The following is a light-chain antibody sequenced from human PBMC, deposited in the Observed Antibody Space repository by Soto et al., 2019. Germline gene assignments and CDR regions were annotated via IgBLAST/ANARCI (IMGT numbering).Light chain of an antibody. CDR3: QQANSFPLA. J-gene: IGKJ1*01. V-gene: IGKV1-12*01. CDR1: QAISTN. CDR2: SAS. Sequence: DSQMTQSPSSVSASVGDRVTITCRASQAISTNLVWHQQKPGKAPNLLIYSASTLQSGVPSRFSGSGSGTDFTLTITSLQPEDFATYYCQQANSFPLAFGQGTKVEIK.